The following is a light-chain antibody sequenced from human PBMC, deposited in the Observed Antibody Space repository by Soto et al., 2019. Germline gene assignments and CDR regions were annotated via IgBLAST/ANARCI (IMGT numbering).Light chain of an antibody. CDR3: QQYNNYSLWT. Sequence: DIKMTQSPSTLSASVGDRVTITCRASQSISSWLAWYQQKPGKAPKLLIYKASTLESGVPSRFSGSGSGTEFTLTISSLQPDDFATYYCQQYNNYSLWTFGQGTKVEIK. CDR2: KAS. V-gene: IGKV1-5*03. J-gene: IGKJ1*01. CDR1: QSISSW.